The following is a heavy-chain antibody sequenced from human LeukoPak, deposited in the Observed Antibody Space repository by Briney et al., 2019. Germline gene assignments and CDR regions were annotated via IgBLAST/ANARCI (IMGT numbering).Heavy chain of an antibody. CDR1: GGSISSYY. CDR3: ARQIQLWGSFDY. V-gene: IGHV4-59*01. D-gene: IGHD5-18*01. CDR2: IYYSGST. J-gene: IGHJ4*02. Sequence: SETLSLTCTVSGGSISSYYWSWIRQPPGKGLEWIGYIYYSGSTNYNPSLKSGVTISVDTSKNQFSVKLSSVTAADTAVYYCARQIQLWGSFDYWGQGTLVTVSS.